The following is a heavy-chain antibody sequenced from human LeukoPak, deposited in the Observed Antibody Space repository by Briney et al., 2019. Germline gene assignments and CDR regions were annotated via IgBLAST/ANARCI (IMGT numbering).Heavy chain of an antibody. CDR1: GGTISSYY. CDR2: IYTSGTT. V-gene: IGHV4-4*07. J-gene: IGHJ3*02. CDR3: ALRGLYCSASTCGGALHI. Sequence: SETLSLTCTVSGGTISSYYWTWIRQPAGKGLEWIGRIYTSGTTNYNPSLKSRVTMSVDTSKGQLSLKLTSVTAADTAVYYCALRGLYCSASTCGGALHIWGQGTMVTVSS. D-gene: IGHD2-15*01.